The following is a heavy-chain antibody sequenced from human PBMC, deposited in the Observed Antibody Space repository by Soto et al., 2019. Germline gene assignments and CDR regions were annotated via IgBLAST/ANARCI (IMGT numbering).Heavy chain of an antibody. V-gene: IGHV3-74*01. Sequence: GGSLRLSCAASGFIFVNYWMHWVRQVPGKGLVWVSRINTDGRETNYADSVKGRFTVSRDNAKNTQFLQMNSLRVEDTAVYYCARDGEGYWGQGTLVTVSS. CDR3: ARDGEGY. J-gene: IGHJ4*02. CDR2: INTDGRET. CDR1: GFIFVNYW. D-gene: IGHD2-21*01.